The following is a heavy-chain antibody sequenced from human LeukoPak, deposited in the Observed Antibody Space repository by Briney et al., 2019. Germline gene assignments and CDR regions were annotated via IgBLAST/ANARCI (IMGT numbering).Heavy chain of an antibody. D-gene: IGHD6-13*01. Sequence: SETLSLTCTVSGGSISSSSYYWGWIRQPPGKGLEWIGSIYYSGSTYYNPSLKSRVTISVDTSKNQFSLKLSSVTAADTAVYYCARHGGNSQQLGTSDYWGQGTLVTVSS. V-gene: IGHV4-39*01. CDR1: GGSISSSSYY. CDR3: ARHGGNSQQLGTSDY. CDR2: IYYSGST. J-gene: IGHJ4*02.